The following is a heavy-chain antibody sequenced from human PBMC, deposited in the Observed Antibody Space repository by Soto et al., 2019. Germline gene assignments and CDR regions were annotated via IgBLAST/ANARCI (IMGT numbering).Heavy chain of an antibody. D-gene: IGHD4-17*01. CDR3: ARDRVTTSSGGYNWFDP. CDR1: GGTFSSYA. Sequence: SVKVSCKASGGTFSSYAISWVRQAPGQGLEWMGGITPIFGTANYAQKFQGRVTITADESTSTAYMELSSLRSEDTAVYYCARDRVTTSSGGYNWFDPWGQGTLVTVSS. V-gene: IGHV1-69*13. CDR2: ITPIFGTA. J-gene: IGHJ5*02.